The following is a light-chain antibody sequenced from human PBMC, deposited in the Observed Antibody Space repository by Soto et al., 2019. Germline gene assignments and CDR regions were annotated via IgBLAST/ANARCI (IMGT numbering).Light chain of an antibody. CDR1: SSDVGGYNY. V-gene: IGLV2-14*01. Sequence: SALTQPASVYGSPGQSITIACTGTSSDVGGYNYVSWYQQHPGKAPKLMIYEVSNRPSGVSNRFSGSKSGNTASLTISGLQAEDEADYYGSSYTSSRTSFAKGTKVTVL. CDR3: SSYTSSRTS. J-gene: IGLJ1*01. CDR2: EVS.